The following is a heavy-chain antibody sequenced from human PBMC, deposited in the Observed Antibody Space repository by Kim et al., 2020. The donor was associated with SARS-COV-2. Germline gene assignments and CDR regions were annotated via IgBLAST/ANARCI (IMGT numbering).Heavy chain of an antibody. Sequence: GGSLRLSCAASGFTFSSYDMNWVRRAPGKGLEWVSYISSSGSTTYNAAFVKGRTTSSRDYAKNLLHQIMNILRDDATADYYCARGRGNLWGQGTMVPVSS. CDR1: GFTFSSYD. V-gene: IGHV3-48*03. J-gene: IGHJ6*02. D-gene: IGHD2-15*01. CDR2: ISSSGSTT. CDR3: ARGRGNL.